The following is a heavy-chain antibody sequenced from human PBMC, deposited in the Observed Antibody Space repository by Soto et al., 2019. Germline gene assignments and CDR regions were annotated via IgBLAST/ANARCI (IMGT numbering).Heavy chain of an antibody. CDR3: ATPSPYYYDSSGYYSFDY. V-gene: IGHV1-69*13. D-gene: IGHD3-22*01. J-gene: IGHJ4*02. CDR2: IIPIFGTA. Sequence: ASVKVSCKASGGTFRSYAISWVRQAPGQGLEWMGGIIPIFGTANYAQKFQGRVTITADESTSTAYMELSSLRSEDTAVYYCATPSPYYYDSSGYYSFDYWGQGTLVTVSS. CDR1: GGTFRSYA.